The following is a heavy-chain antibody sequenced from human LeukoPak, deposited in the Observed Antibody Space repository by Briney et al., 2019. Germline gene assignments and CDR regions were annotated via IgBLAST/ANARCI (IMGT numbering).Heavy chain of an antibody. D-gene: IGHD1-26*01. V-gene: IGHV4-59*12. CDR1: GGSISSYY. CDR2: IYHSGST. J-gene: IGHJ5*02. CDR3: ARKPEVGATAFDP. Sequence: SETLSLTCTVSGGSISSYYWSWIRQPPGKGLEWIGEIYHSGSTNYNPSLKSRVTISVDKSKNQFSLKLSSVTAADTAVYYCARKPEVGATAFDPWGQGTLVTVSS.